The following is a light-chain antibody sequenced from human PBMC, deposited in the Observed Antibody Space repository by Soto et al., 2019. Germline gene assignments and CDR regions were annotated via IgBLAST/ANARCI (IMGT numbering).Light chain of an antibody. Sequence: EIVMTQSPATLSVSPGERATLSCRASQSVSSNLAWYQQKPGQAPRLIIYRESTRATGIPARFSVSGSGTEFTLTIISLQSEDFAVYYCHQYNNWPPITFCQGTRLEIK. CDR1: QSVSSN. J-gene: IGKJ5*01. CDR3: HQYNNWPPIT. CDR2: RES. V-gene: IGKV3-15*01.